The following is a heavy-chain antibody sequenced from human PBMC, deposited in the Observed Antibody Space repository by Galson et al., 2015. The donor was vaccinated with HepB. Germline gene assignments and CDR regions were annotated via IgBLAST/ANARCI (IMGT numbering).Heavy chain of an antibody. CDR3: ASGYFSSTSCWHRLALLGYYYYYMDV. D-gene: IGHD2-2*01. Sequence: QSGAEVKKPGESLRISCKGSGYSFTSYWISWGRQMPGKGLEWMGRIDPSDSYTNYSPSFQGHVTISADKSISTAYLQWSSLKASDTAMYYCASGYFSSTSCWHRLALLGYYYYYMDVWGKGTTVTVSS. CDR1: GYSFTSYW. J-gene: IGHJ6*03. CDR2: IDPSDSYT. V-gene: IGHV5-10-1*01.